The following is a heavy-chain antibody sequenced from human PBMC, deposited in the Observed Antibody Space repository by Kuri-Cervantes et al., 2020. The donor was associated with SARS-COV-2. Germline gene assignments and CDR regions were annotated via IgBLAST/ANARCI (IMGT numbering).Heavy chain of an antibody. CDR2: IWYDGSNK. V-gene: IGHV3-33*01. J-gene: IGHJ4*02. CDR1: GFTFSSYG. D-gene: IGHD6-13*01. Sequence: LSCAASGFTFSSYGMHWVRQAPGKGLEWVAVIWYDGSNKYYADSVKGRFTISRDNSKNTLYLQMNSLRAEDTAVYYCARDYSSWYKGPFDYWGQGTLVTVSS. CDR3: ARDYSSWYKGPFDY.